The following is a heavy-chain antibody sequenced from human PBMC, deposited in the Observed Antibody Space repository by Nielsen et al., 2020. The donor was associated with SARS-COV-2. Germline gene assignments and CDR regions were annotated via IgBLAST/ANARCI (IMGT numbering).Heavy chain of an antibody. Sequence: ASVKVSCKASGYTFTDYYIHWVRQAPGQGLEWMGVIYPSVGSTISAQKFQGRVTMTEDTSTDTAYMELSSLRSEDTAVYYCATTFAIFGEVRMDVWGQGTAVTVSS. D-gene: IGHD3-3*01. V-gene: IGHV1-46*01. CDR1: GYTFTDYY. CDR2: IYPSVGST. CDR3: ATTFAIFGEVRMDV. J-gene: IGHJ6*02.